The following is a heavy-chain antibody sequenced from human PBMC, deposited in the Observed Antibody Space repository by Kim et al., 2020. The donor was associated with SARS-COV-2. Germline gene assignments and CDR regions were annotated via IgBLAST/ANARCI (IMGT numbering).Heavy chain of an antibody. CDR2: ISWDGGST. V-gene: IGHV3-43*01. Sequence: GGSLRLSCAASGFTFDDYTMHWVRQAPGKGLEWVSLISWDGGSTYYAYSVKGRFTISRDNSKNSLYLQMNSLRTEDTALYYCAKDMPPSKALSVGPIDYWGQGTLVTVSS. CDR1: GFTFDDYT. D-gene: IGHD1-26*01. CDR3: AKDMPPSKALSVGPIDY. J-gene: IGHJ4*02.